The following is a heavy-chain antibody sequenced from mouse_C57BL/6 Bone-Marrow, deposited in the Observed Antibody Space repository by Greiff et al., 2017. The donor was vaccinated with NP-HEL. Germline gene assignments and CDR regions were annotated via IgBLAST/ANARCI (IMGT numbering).Heavy chain of an antibody. Sequence: VQLQQPGAELVMPGASVKLSYKASGYTFTSYWMHWVKQRPGQGLEWIGEIDPSDSYTNYNQKFKGKSTLTVDKSSSTAYMQLSSLTSEDSAVYYCARGGEGYYWYFDVWGTGTTVTVSS. V-gene: IGHV1-69*01. CDR3: ARGGEGYYWYFDV. D-gene: IGHD2-2*01. J-gene: IGHJ1*03. CDR1: GYTFTSYW. CDR2: IDPSDSYT.